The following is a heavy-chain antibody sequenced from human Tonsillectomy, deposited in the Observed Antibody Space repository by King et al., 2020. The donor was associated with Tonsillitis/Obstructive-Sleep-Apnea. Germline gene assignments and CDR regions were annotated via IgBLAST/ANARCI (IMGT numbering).Heavy chain of an antibody. CDR2: LYSGGST. CDR3: ARAGYSSSWSLFDY. CDR1: GFNVSSNY. V-gene: IGHV3-53*01. Sequence: VQLVESGGGLIQPGGSLRLSCAASGFNVSSNYMSWVRQAPGKGLEWVSVLYSGGSTYYADSVKGRFTISRDNSKNTLYLQMNSLRAEDTAVYYCARAGYSSSWSLFDYWGQGTLVTVSS. D-gene: IGHD6-13*01. J-gene: IGHJ4*02.